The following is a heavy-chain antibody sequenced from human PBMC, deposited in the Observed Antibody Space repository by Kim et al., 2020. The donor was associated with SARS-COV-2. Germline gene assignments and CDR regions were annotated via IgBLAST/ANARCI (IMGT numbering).Heavy chain of an antibody. V-gene: IGHV3-7*03. CDR2: IKQDGSEK. Sequence: GGSLRLSCAASGFTFSRYWMSWVRQAPGKRLEWVANIKQDGSEKYYVDSVKGRLTISRDNAKNSLYLQMNSLRAEDTAVYYCATTGDTSGYYYFDYWGQG. CDR3: ATTGDTSGYYYFDY. CDR1: GFTFSRYW. D-gene: IGHD3-22*01. J-gene: IGHJ4*02.